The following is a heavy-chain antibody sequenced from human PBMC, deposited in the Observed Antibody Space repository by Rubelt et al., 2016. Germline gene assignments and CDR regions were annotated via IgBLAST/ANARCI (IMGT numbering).Heavy chain of an antibody. J-gene: IGHJ4*02. Sequence: QVQLQQWGAGLLKPSETLSLTCAVYGGSFSGYYWSWIRQPAGKGLEWIGRIYTSGSTNYNPSLKSGVTMSVDTSKNQFSLKLSSVTAADTAVYYCVGGRFLEWVDYWGQGTLVTVSS. CDR1: GGSFSGYY. V-gene: IGHV4-59*10. CDR2: IYTSGST. CDR3: VGGRFLEWVDY. D-gene: IGHD3-3*01.